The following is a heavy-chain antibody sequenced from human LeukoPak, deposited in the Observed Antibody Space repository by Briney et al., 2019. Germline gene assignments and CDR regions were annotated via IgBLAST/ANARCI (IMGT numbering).Heavy chain of an antibody. Sequence: GGSLRLSCAAPGFTFNRNAISWVRQAPGKGLEWVSTIGGSGDKTFYADSVKGRFTISRDNSKNMVHLQMNSLTGEDTALYYCVRRGDASSGWGDHDFWGQGALVTVSS. V-gene: IGHV3-23*01. CDR2: IGGSGDKT. D-gene: IGHD6-19*01. CDR3: VRRGDASSGWGDHDF. J-gene: IGHJ4*02. CDR1: GFTFNRNA.